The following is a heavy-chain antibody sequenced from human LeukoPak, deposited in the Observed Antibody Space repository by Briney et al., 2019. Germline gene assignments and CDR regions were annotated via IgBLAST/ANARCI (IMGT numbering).Heavy chain of an antibody. CDR3: ARVTDSSSYYFDY. D-gene: IGHD6-6*01. Sequence: SETLSLTCTVSGGSISSYYWSWIRQPAGKGLEWIGRASTSGSTNYNPSLKSRVTMSLDTSKNQFSRKLSSVTAADTAVYYCARVTDSSSYYFDYWGQGTLVTVSS. CDR2: ASTSGST. CDR1: GGSISSYY. V-gene: IGHV4-4*07. J-gene: IGHJ4*02.